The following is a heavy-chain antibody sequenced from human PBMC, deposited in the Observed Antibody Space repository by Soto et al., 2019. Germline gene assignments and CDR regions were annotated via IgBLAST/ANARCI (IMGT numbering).Heavy chain of an antibody. Sequence: EVQLAESGGGMVQPGGSLRLSCVASGFTFSSYDMHWVRQAPGKGLEYVSSISSNGGTTYYGNSVKGIFTISRDNSKNTLYLQMGSLRAEDMAVYYCVRRVSGNYDYGGQGTLVTVSS. CDR2: ISSNGGTT. D-gene: IGHD1-7*01. J-gene: IGHJ4*02. CDR1: GFTFSSYD. V-gene: IGHV3-64*01. CDR3: VRRVSGNYDY.